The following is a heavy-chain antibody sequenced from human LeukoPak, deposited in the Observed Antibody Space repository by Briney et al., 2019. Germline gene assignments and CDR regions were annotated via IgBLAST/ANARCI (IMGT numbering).Heavy chain of an antibody. D-gene: IGHD3-22*01. Sequence: SETLSLTCVVSGGSIRSSNWWSWVRQPPGKGLEWIGEIYHSGSTNYNPSLRSRVTISVDKSQNQFSLKLSSVTAADTAVYYCARASPNTSGYYDYWGQGTLVTVSS. CDR1: GGSIRSSNW. V-gene: IGHV4-4*02. CDR2: IYHSGST. CDR3: ARASPNTSGYYDY. J-gene: IGHJ4*02.